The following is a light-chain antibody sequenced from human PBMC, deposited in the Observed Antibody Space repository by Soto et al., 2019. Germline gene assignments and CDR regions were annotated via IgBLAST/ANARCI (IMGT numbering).Light chain of an antibody. CDR1: QSVGSN. V-gene: IGKV3D-15*01. CDR3: QQYNNWWT. J-gene: IGKJ1*01. Sequence: EVVMTQSPATVPVSLGGRVTLSCRASQSVGSNLAWYQQKPGQPPRLLIYEASNRDTGVPTRFSGSGSGTEFTLTITSLQSEDFAVYYCQQYNNWWTFGQGTKVDIK. CDR2: EAS.